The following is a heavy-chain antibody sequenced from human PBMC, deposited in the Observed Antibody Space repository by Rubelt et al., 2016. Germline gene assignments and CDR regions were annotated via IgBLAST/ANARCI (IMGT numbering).Heavy chain of an antibody. D-gene: IGHD3-10*01. Sequence: ESGPGLVKPSQTLSLTCTVSGGSISSGGYYWSWISQHPGKGLEWIGYIYYSGSTYYNTSLKRRVTISVDTSKNQFSLKLRSVTATDTAVYYCAREGMVRGELNFDYWGQGTLVTVSS. J-gene: IGHJ4*02. CDR1: GGSISSGGYY. CDR2: IYYSGST. CDR3: AREGMVRGELNFDY. V-gene: IGHV4-31*03.